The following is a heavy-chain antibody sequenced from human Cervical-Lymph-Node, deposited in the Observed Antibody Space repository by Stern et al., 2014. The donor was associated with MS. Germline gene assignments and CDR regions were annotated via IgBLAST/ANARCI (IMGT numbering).Heavy chain of an antibody. CDR2: IIPIFGAA. CDR3: ARSMIASTNYHYYYGMDV. D-gene: IGHD2-21*01. Sequence: QVQLMQSGAKVKKPGSSVKVSCKASGGTFNTYAISWVRQAPGQGLEWMGGIIPIFGAADYPQNFQGRVTITADESTSTAYMELNSLRSEDTAVYYCARSMIASTNYHYYYGMDVWGLGTTVTVSS. CDR1: GGTFNTYA. V-gene: IGHV1-69*01. J-gene: IGHJ6*02.